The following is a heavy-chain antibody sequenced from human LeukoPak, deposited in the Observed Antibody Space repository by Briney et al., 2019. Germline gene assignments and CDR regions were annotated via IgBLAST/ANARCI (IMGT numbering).Heavy chain of an antibody. J-gene: IGHJ4*02. V-gene: IGHV3-48*01. CDR2: ISSSSSTI. Sequence: GGSLRLSCAASGFTFSSYRMSWVRQAPGKGLEWVSYISSSSSTIYYADSVKGRFTISRDNAKNSLYLQMNSLRAEDTAVYYCAKDSGTYEGFYFDYWGQGTLVTVSS. CDR1: GFTFSSYR. D-gene: IGHD1-26*01. CDR3: AKDSGTYEGFYFDY.